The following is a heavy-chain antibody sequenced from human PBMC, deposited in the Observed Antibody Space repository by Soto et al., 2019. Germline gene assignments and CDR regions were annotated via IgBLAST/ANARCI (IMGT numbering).Heavy chain of an antibody. CDR2: IVVGSGNT. V-gene: IGHV1-58*01. CDR3: AEDLFTDILTGYRFDY. J-gene: IGHJ4*02. D-gene: IGHD3-9*01. Sequence: ASVKVSCKASGFTFTSSAVQWVRQARGQRLEWIGWIVVGSGNTNYAQKFQERVTITRDMSTSTAYMELSSLRSEDTVVYYCAEDLFTDILTGYRFDYWGQGTLVTVSS. CDR1: GFTFTSSA.